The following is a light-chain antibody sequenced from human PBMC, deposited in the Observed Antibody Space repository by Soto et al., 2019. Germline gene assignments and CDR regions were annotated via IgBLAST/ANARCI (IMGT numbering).Light chain of an antibody. Sequence: ESVLTQSPATLSVSPGERATLSCRASQSVSSYLAWYQQKPGQAPRLLISGASTGATGIPARFSGSGSGTEFTLTISSLQSEDCAIYYCQQHNDWPTFGQGTRLEIK. V-gene: IGKV3-15*01. CDR1: QSVSSY. J-gene: IGKJ5*01. CDR3: QQHNDWPT. CDR2: GAS.